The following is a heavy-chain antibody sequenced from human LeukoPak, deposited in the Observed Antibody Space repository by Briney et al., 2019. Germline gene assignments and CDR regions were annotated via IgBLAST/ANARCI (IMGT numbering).Heavy chain of an antibody. J-gene: IGHJ4*02. D-gene: IGHD2-15*01. CDR1: GFTVSSNY. V-gene: IGHV3-53*01. CDR2: IYTGGST. Sequence: PGGSLRLSCAASGFTVSSNYMSWVRQAPGMGLEWVSVIYTGGSTYYADSVKGRFTISRDNSKNTLFLQMSSLRGEDTAVYFCARDRGGTFGIWGQGTLVTVSS. CDR3: ARDRGGTFGI.